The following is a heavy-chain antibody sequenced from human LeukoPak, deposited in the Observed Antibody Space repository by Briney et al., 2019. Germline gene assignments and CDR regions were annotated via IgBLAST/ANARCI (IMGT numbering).Heavy chain of an antibody. CDR1: GFTFSTYA. Sequence: GGSLRLSCAASGFTFSTYAMHWVRQAPGKGLEWVAVISYDGSNKYYADSVKGRFTISRDNSKNTLYLQMNSLRAEDTDVYYCARVRYGGNQYYYYGTDVWGQGTTVTVSS. J-gene: IGHJ6*02. CDR2: ISYDGSNK. V-gene: IGHV3-30*04. CDR3: ARVRYGGNQYYYYGTDV. D-gene: IGHD4-23*01.